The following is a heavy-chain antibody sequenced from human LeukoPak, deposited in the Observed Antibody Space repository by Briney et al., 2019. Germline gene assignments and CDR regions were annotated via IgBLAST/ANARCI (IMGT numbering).Heavy chain of an antibody. CDR3: ASFFYYYGSGSYYNDRFDY. CDR2: IYTSGST. Sequence: PSQTLSLTCTVSGGSISSGSYYWSWIRQPAGKGLEWIGRIYTSGSTNYNPSLKSRVTISVDTSKNQFSLKLSSVTAADTAVYYCASFFYYYGSGSYYNDRFDYWGQGTLVTVSS. J-gene: IGHJ4*02. CDR1: GGSISSGSYY. V-gene: IGHV4-61*02. D-gene: IGHD3-10*01.